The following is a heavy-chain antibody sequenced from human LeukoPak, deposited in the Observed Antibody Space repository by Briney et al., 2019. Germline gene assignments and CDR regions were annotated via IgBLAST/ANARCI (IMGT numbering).Heavy chain of an antibody. D-gene: IGHD3-9*01. CDR2: IYYSGST. Sequence: SETLSLTCTVSGGSISSSSYYWGWIRQPPGKGLEWIGSIYYSGSTYYNPSLKSRVTISVDTSKNQFSLKLSSVTAADTAVYYCATLTGYSSESWFDPWGQGILVTVSS. V-gene: IGHV4-39*07. CDR3: ATLTGYSSESWFDP. CDR1: GGSISSSSYY. J-gene: IGHJ5*02.